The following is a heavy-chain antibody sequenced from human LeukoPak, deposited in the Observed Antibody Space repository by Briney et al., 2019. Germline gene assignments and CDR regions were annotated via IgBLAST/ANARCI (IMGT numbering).Heavy chain of an antibody. Sequence: GASVKVSCKASGYTFTGYYMHWVRQAPGQGLEWMGWINPNSGGTNYAQKFQGRVTMTRDTSISTAYMELSRLRSDDTAVYYCARDRLERPHYYYYMDVWGKGTTVTVSS. CDR3: ARDRLERPHYYYYMDV. CDR1: GYTFTGYY. J-gene: IGHJ6*03. CDR2: INPNSGGT. V-gene: IGHV1-2*02. D-gene: IGHD1-1*01.